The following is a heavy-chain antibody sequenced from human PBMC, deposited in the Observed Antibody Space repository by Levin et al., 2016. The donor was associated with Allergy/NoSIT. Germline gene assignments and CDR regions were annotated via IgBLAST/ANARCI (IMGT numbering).Heavy chain of an antibody. V-gene: IGHV3-23*01. J-gene: IGHJ2*01. CDR2: ISGSGGST. Sequence: VRQAPGKGLEWVSAISGSGGSTYYADSVKGRFTISRDNSKNTLYLQMNSLRAEDTAVYYCAKDRSSIGVSSWYMAPWYFDLWGRGTLVTVSS. CDR3: AKDRSSIGVSSWYMAPWYFDL. D-gene: IGHD6-13*01.